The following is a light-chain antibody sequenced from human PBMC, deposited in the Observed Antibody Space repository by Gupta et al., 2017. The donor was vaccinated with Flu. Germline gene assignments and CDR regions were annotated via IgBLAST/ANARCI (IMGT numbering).Light chain of an antibody. CDR3: QVWDSSSAHREV. V-gene: IGLV3-21*02. CDR1: NIGSKS. Sequence: GNNIGSKSVHWYQQKPGQAPVLVVYDDSDRPSGIPERFSGSNSGNTATLTISRVEAGDEADYYCQVWDSSSAHREVFGGGTKLTVL. J-gene: IGLJ3*02. CDR2: DDS.